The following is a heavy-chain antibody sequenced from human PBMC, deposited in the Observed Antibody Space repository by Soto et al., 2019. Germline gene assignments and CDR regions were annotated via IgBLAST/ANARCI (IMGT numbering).Heavy chain of an antibody. V-gene: IGHV1-18*04. D-gene: IGHD3-10*02. CDR1: GYTFTSYG. Sequence: QVQLVQSGAEVKKPGASVKVSCKASGYTFTSYGISWVRQAPGQGIEWMGWISAYNGNTNYAQKLQGRVTMTTDTSTSTAYMELRILRSDDTAVYYCARDRTHRLFGELLSWFDPWGQGTLVTVSS. CDR3: ARDRTHRLFGELLSWFDP. CDR2: ISAYNGNT. J-gene: IGHJ5*02.